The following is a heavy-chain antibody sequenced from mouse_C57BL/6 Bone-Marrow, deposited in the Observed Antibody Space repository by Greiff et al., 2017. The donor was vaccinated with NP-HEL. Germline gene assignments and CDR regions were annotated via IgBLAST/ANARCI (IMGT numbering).Heavy chain of an antibody. V-gene: IGHV14-4*01. CDR1: GFNIKDDY. Sequence: EVQVVESGAELVRPGASVKLSCTASGFNIKDDYMHWVKQRPEQGLEWIGWIDPENGDTEYASKFQGKATITADTSSNTAYLQLSSLTSEDTAVYYCTTSGSYYWGQGTTLTVSS. D-gene: IGHD1-3*01. CDR3: TTSGSYY. CDR2: IDPENGDT. J-gene: IGHJ2*01.